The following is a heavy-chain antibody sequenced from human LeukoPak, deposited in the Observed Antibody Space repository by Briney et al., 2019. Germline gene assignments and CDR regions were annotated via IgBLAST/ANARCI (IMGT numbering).Heavy chain of an antibody. CDR1: GGTFGSYA. V-gene: IGHV1-69*06. CDR3: ARIPLPDYYGSGSYKY. J-gene: IGHJ4*02. Sequence: SVKVSCKASGGTFGSYAISWVRQAPGQGLEWMGGIIPMSGTANYAQDLQGRVTITADTSTTTAYMELSSLRSEDTAVYYCARIPLPDYYGSGSYKYWGQGTLVTVSS. CDR2: IIPMSGTA. D-gene: IGHD3-10*01.